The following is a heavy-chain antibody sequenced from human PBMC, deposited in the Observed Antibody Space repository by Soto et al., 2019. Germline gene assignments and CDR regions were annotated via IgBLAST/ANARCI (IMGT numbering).Heavy chain of an antibody. D-gene: IGHD1-7*01. CDR1: GGTFSSYT. Sequence: ASVKVSCKASGGTFSSYTISWVRQAPGQGLEWMGRIIPILGIANYAQKFQGRVTITADKSTSTAYMELSSLRSEDTAVYYCAREEREMELRLRAPSYFDYWGQGTLVTVSS. V-gene: IGHV1-69*04. J-gene: IGHJ4*02. CDR3: AREEREMELRLRAPSYFDY. CDR2: IIPILGIA.